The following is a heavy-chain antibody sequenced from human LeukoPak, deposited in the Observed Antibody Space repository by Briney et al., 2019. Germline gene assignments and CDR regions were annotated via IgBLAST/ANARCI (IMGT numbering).Heavy chain of an antibody. CDR2: ITSNGGYT. CDR3: ARAAARSWPDY. J-gene: IGHJ4*02. CDR1: GLTFSNYP. D-gene: IGHD6-13*01. V-gene: IGHV3-64*01. Sequence: GGSLRLSCAASGLTFSNYPMHWVRQARGKGLEYVSAITSNGGYTYYANSVKGRFTISRDDSKNTLYLQMGSLRVEDMAVYYCARAAARSWPDYWGQGTLVTVSS.